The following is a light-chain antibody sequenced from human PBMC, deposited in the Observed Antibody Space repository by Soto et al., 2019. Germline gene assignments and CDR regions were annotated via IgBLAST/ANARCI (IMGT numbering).Light chain of an antibody. CDR2: GAS. Sequence: EIVLTQFPGTLSLSPGERATLSCRASQSVSSNYLAWYQQRPGQPPNLLIFGASNRAPGIPDRFSGSGSGTDLTLTISRLEPEDFAVYYCQQYGSSIKTFGQGTKVDI. CDR3: QQYGSSIKT. CDR1: QSVSSNY. V-gene: IGKV3-20*01. J-gene: IGKJ1*01.